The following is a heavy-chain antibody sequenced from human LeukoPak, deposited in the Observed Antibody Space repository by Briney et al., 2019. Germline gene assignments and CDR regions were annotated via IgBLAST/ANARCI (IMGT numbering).Heavy chain of an antibody. J-gene: IGHJ3*02. V-gene: IGHV3-23*01. CDR1: QFKFNNYG. CDR2: ITGSGDRT. CDR3: AKDPNGDYIGTFDI. Sequence: QPGGSLRLSCATSQFKFNNYGMTWVRQAPGKGLEWVSSITGSGDRTQYADSVQGRFTISIDNSKNTLYLQMNSLRAEDTAVYYCAKDPNGDYIGTFDIWGQGTMVTVSS. D-gene: IGHD4-17*01.